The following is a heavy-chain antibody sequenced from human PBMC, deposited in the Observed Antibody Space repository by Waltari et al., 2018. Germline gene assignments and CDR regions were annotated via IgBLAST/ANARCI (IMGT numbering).Heavy chain of an antibody. CDR2: IYHSGST. Sequence: QVQLQESGPGLVKPSGTLSLTCAVSGGSISSSNWWSWVRQPPGKGLEWIGEIYHSGSTNYNPSLKCRVTLSVDKSKNQFSLKRSSVTASDTAVYYCARSGAGGSWADPWGQGTLVTVSS. CDR3: ARSGAGGSWADP. CDR1: GGSISSSNW. D-gene: IGHD6-13*01. V-gene: IGHV4-4*02. J-gene: IGHJ5*02.